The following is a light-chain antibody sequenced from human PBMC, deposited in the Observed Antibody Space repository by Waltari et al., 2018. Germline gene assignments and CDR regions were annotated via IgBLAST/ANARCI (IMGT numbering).Light chain of an antibody. CDR2: GAS. CDR3: QQYRNWPPRT. CDR1: QSVSSN. J-gene: IGKJ1*01. V-gene: IGKV3D-15*01. Sequence: EILMTQPAATLLVSAEKSATPSCRASQSVSSNLAWYQQQPGQAPRLLIYGASTRATGSPASFSGSGAGTEFTLTISSLQSEDFAVYYCQQYRNWPPRTFGQGTKVEIK.